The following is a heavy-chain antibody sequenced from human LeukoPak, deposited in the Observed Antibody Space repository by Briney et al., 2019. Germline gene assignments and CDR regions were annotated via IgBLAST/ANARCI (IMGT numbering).Heavy chain of an antibody. D-gene: IGHD4-4*01. CDR2: IYYSGST. CDR1: GGSISSGDYY. CDR3: ARAAAVSYYGMDV. Sequence: SQTLSLICTVSGGSISSGDYYWSWIRQHPGKGLEWIGYIYYSGSTYYNPSLKSRVTISVDTSKNQFSLKLSSVTAADTAVYYCARAAAVSYYGMDVWGQGTTVTVSS. V-gene: IGHV4-31*03. J-gene: IGHJ6*02.